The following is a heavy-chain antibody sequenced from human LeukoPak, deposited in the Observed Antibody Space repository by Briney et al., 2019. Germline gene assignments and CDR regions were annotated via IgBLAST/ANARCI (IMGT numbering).Heavy chain of an antibody. CDR1: GVSICSREW. J-gene: IGHJ4*02. CDR2: IHRAGRT. D-gene: IGHD3-9*01. CDR3: GKTDIYFNPIDY. V-gene: IGHV4-4*02. Sequence: SETLSLTCAVSGVSICSREWWIWVRQPPGQGLEWIGEIHRAGRTRYNPSLKSRVTISMDYSKNQFSLKLTSVTAADTAIYYCGKTDIYFNPIDYWGPGSLVTVSS.